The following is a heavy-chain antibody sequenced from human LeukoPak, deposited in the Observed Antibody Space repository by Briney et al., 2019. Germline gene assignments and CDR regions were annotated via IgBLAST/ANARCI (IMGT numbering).Heavy chain of an antibody. J-gene: IGHJ3*02. CDR1: GGSISSYH. CDR3: AGDKIGFDAFDI. Sequence: SETLSLTCTVSGGSISSYHWSRIRQPPGKGLEWIGYIYYSGSTNYNPSLKSRVTISVDTSKNQFSLRLSSVTAADTAVYYCAGDKIGFDAFDIWGQGTMVTVSS. CDR2: IYYSGST. V-gene: IGHV4-59*01.